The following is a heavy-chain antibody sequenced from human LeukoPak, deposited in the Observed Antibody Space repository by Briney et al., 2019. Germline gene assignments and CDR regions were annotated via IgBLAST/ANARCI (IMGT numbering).Heavy chain of an antibody. CDR2: ISYDGSNK. Sequence: GVSLRLSCAASGFTFSSYGMHWVRQAPGKGLEWVAVISYDGSNKYYADSVKGRFTISRDNSKNTLYLQMNSLRAEDTAVYYCAKDAPYYDFWSGYYTNYFDYWGQGTLVTVSS. J-gene: IGHJ4*02. D-gene: IGHD3-3*01. V-gene: IGHV3-30*18. CDR1: GFTFSSYG. CDR3: AKDAPYYDFWSGYYTNYFDY.